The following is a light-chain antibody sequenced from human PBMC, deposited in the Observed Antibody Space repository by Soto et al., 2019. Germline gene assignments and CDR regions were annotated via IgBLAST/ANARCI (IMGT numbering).Light chain of an antibody. CDR3: QQLYSHPLT. J-gene: IGKJ4*01. V-gene: IGKV1-5*03. CDR1: QTISSW. Sequence: DIQMTQSPSTLSGSVGDRVSITCRASQTISSWLAWYQQKPGKAPKLLIYKASTLKSGVPSRFSGSGSGTEFTLTISSLQPEDFATYYCQQLYSHPLTFGGGTKVDI. CDR2: KAS.